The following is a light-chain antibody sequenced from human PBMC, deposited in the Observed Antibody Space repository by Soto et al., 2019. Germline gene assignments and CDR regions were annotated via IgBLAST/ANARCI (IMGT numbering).Light chain of an antibody. Sequence: DILMTQSPDSLAVSLGEMATINCKSSQTVLHSSNNYNYLAWYQQRPGQSPKLLIYWAFTREFGVPDRFSGSGSGTDFTLTISSLQAEDVAVYYCQQYYTTPWTFGQGTKVEI. CDR3: QQYYTTPWT. V-gene: IGKV4-1*01. CDR1: QTVLHSSNNYNY. J-gene: IGKJ1*01. CDR2: WAF.